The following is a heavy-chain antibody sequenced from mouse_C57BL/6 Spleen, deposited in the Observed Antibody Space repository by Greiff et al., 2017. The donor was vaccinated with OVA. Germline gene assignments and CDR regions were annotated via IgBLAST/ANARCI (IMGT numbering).Heavy chain of an antibody. CDR2: IRSKSNNYAT. J-gene: IGHJ3*01. CDR1: GFSFNTYA. D-gene: IGHD2-3*01. CDR3: VRHSIYDGYPAWFAY. V-gene: IGHV10-1*01. Sequence: DVMLVESGGGLVQPKGSLKLSCAASGFSFNTYAMNWVRQAPGKGLEWVARIRSKSNNYATYYADSVKDRFTISRDDSESMLYLQMNNLKTEDTAMYYCVRHSIYDGYPAWFAYWGQGTLVTVSA.